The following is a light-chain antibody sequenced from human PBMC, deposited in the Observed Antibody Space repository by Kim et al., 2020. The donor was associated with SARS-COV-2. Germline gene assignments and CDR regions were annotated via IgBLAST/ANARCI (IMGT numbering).Light chain of an antibody. CDR2: AAS. CDR1: QNINSH. Sequence: DIQMTQSPSSLSASVGDRVTITCRTSQNINSHLNWYHQKPGRAPKLLIYAASTLQGGVPSRFSGSGSETDFTLTISSLQPEEVATYFCQQTYISPFTFGPGTKVDIK. V-gene: IGKV1-39*01. CDR3: QQTYISPFT. J-gene: IGKJ3*01.